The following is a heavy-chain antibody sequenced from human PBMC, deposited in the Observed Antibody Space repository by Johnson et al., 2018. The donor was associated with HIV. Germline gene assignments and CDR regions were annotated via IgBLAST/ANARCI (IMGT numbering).Heavy chain of an antibody. Sequence: VQLVESGGGLVQPGGSLRLSCAVSGFTFSSYWMHWVRQAPGKGLVLVSRINSDGSSTRYADSVKGRFTISRYNAKNTLYLQMNSLRAEDTAVYYCARDRKWVAARSGDAFDIWGQGTMVTVSS. CDR1: GFTFSSYW. J-gene: IGHJ3*02. D-gene: IGHD6-6*01. CDR2: INSDGSST. CDR3: ARDRKWVAARSGDAFDI. V-gene: IGHV3-74*01.